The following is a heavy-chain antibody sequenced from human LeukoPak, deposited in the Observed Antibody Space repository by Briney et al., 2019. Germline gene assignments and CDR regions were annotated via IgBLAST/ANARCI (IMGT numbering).Heavy chain of an antibody. D-gene: IGHD3-16*01. J-gene: IGHJ4*02. V-gene: IGHV4-30-2*01. CDR2: IYHSGST. CDR1: GGSISSGGYS. Sequence: SETLSLTCAVSGGSISSGGYSWSWIRQPPGKGLEWIGYIYHSGSTYYNPSLKSRVTISVDRSKNQFSLKLSSVTAADTAVYYCARDFRGTGYWGQGTLVTVSS. CDR3: ARDFRGTGY.